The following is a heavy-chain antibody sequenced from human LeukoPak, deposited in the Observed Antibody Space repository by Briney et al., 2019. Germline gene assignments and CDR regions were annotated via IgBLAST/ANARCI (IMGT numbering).Heavy chain of an antibody. CDR3: ARDRGANYYGSLNLFDH. V-gene: IGHV3-7*01. J-gene: IGHJ4*02. CDR2: IKEDGIEK. Sequence: PGGSLRLSCAASVFTFSSYWMSWVRQAPGKGLEWVANIKEDGIEKHYVDSVRGRFTISRDNAKNSLNLQMNSLRAEDTAVYYCARDRGANYYGSLNLFDHWGQGTLVTVSS. D-gene: IGHD3-10*01. CDR1: VFTFSSYW.